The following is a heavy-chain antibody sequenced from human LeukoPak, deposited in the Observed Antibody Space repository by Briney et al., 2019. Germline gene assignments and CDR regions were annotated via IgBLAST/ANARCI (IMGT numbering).Heavy chain of an antibody. CDR1: GFTFSSYA. D-gene: IGHD6-6*01. CDR2: INSGGNKI. CDR3: ARAGEQLLVPGFDF. V-gene: IGHV3-48*03. J-gene: IGHJ4*02. Sequence: PGGCLRLSCAASGFTFSSYAMHWVRQAPGKGLEWLSYINSGGNKIYYAGSVKGRFTISRDNANNSLSLQMNSLRVEDTAVYYCARAGEQLLVPGFDFWGQGTLVTVSS.